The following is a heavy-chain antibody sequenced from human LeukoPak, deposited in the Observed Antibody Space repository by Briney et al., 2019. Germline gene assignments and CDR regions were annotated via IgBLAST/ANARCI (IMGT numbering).Heavy chain of an antibody. V-gene: IGHV3-23*01. D-gene: IGHD3-22*01. CDR3: ARDEGIWRSGYYYVSGFDY. CDR1: GFTFSSYA. Sequence: GGSLTLSCAASGFTFSSYAMSWVRQAPGKGLEWVSSISGSGYSTYYADSVKGRFTISRDNSENTLYLQMNSLRAEDTAVYYCARDEGIWRSGYYYVSGFDYWGQGTLVTVSS. J-gene: IGHJ4*02. CDR2: ISGSGYST.